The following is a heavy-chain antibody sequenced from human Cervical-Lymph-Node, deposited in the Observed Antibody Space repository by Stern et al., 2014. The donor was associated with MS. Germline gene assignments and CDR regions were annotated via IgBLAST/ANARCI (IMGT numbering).Heavy chain of an antibody. V-gene: IGHV3-53*01. CDR1: GFTVSRDY. D-gene: IGHD1-1*01. CDR3: ARDTSSPERSDW. Sequence: EVQLVESGGGVIQPGGSLRLSCTASGFTVSRDYMTWVRQAPGKGLEWLALITNVESPLYTASVKGRFTISTDDSKNPVYLQMTSLRAEDTAMYYCARDTSSPERSDWWGQGTLVTVSS. CDR2: ITNVESP. J-gene: IGHJ4*02.